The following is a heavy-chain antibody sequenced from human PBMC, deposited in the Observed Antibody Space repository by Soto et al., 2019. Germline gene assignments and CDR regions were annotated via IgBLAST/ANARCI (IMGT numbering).Heavy chain of an antibody. J-gene: IGHJ4*02. V-gene: IGHV1-46*03. CDR2: INPSGGST. Sequence: ASVKVSCKASGYTFTSYYMHWVRQAPGQGLEWMGIINPSGGSTSYAQKFQGRVTMTRDTSTSTVYMELSSLRSEDTAVYYCVSHRYCSGGSCYKVFDYWGQGTLVTVSS. CDR1: GYTFTSYY. CDR3: VSHRYCSGGSCYKVFDY. D-gene: IGHD2-15*01.